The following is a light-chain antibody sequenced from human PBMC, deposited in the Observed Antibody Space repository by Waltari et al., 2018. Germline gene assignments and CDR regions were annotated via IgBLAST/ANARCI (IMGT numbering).Light chain of an antibody. CDR2: GAS. CDR3: QQYGSSST. Sequence: DIVLTQSPGTLSLSPGERATLSCRASQSVTSNYLVWYQQKPGQAPRLLIYGASSRATGIPDRFSGSGSGTDFTLTISRLEPEDFAVYYCQQYGSSSTFGQGTRLEIK. V-gene: IGKV3-20*01. J-gene: IGKJ5*01. CDR1: QSVTSNY.